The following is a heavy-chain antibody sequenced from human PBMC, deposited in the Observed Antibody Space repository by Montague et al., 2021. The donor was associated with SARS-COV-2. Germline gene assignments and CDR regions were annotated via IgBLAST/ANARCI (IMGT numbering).Heavy chain of an antibody. J-gene: IGHJ4*02. Sequence: TLSLTCTVSGGSISSGNYYWSWIRQPAGKGLEWIGRIYTSGSTNYNPSLKSRVTISADTSKNQFSLKLSSMTVADTAVYYCARDRGLGVAENFDCWGQGTLVTVSS. CDR2: IYTSGST. D-gene: IGHD3-10*01. CDR3: ARDRGLGVAENFDC. CDR1: GGSISSGNYY. V-gene: IGHV4-61*02.